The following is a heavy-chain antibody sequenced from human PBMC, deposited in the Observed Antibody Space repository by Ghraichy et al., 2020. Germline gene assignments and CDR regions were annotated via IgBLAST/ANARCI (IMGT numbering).Heavy chain of an antibody. CDR1: GFSFSDYY. CDR3: ARGSGTYPGDSFDI. J-gene: IGHJ3*02. Sequence: GGSLRLSCAASGFSFSDYYMSWIRQAPEKGLEWVSYISNGGSILYYADSVKGRFTISRDTAKNSLYLQMNSLRAEDTAVYYCARGSGTYPGDSFDIWGQGTMVTVSS. V-gene: IGHV3-11*01. CDR2: ISNGGSIL. D-gene: IGHD1-26*01.